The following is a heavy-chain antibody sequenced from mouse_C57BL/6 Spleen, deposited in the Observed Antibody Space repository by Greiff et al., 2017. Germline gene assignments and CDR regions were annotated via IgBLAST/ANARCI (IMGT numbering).Heavy chain of an antibody. CDR2: ISYDGSN. J-gene: IGHJ1*03. CDR3: ARDYGSSPWYFDV. D-gene: IGHD1-1*01. V-gene: IGHV3-6*01. CDR1: GYSITSGYY. Sequence: EVHLVESGPGLVKPSQSLSLTCSVTGYSITSGYYWNWIRQFPGNKLEWMGYISYDGSNNYNPSLKNRISITRDTSKNQFFLKLNSVTTEDTATYYCARDYGSSPWYFDVWGTGTTVTVSS.